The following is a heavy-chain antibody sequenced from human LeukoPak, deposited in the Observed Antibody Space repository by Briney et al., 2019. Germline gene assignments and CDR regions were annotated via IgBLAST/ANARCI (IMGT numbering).Heavy chain of an antibody. J-gene: IGHJ4*02. CDR1: GGSISSYY. Sequence: PSETLSLTCTVSGGSISSYYWSWIRQPPGKGLEWIGYIYYSGSTYYNPSLKSRVTISVDTSKNQFSLKLSSVTAADTAVYYCARERRYYYDSSGYFDYWGQGTLVAVSS. D-gene: IGHD3-22*01. CDR3: ARERRYYYDSSGYFDY. V-gene: IGHV4-59*12. CDR2: IYYSGST.